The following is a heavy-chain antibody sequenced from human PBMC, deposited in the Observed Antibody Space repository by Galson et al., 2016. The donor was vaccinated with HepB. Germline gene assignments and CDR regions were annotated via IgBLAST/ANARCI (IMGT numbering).Heavy chain of an antibody. CDR2: DSMDGRRK. D-gene: IGHD2/OR15-2a*01. CDR3: AKRHEYCPPVGCSVDS. J-gene: IGHJ4*02. V-gene: IGHV3-30*18. CDR1: GFTFSQRG. Sequence: RSLRLSCAASGFTFSQRGMHWVRQAPGKGLEWVAADSMDGRRKFYADSVKGRFTISRDNSNNMLFLQMSSLRVDDTAVYYCAKRHEYCPPVGCSVDSWGQGTLVSVSS.